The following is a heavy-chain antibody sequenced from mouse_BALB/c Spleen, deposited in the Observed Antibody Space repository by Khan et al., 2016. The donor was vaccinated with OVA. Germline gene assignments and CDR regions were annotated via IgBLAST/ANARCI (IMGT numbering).Heavy chain of an antibody. CDR1: GYTFTSYV. D-gene: IGHD1-1*01. V-gene: IGHV1S136*01. CDR2: IYPFNDDT. Sequence: VRLKQSGPELVKPGASVKMSCKASGYTFTSYVMHWVKQKPGLGLEWIGYIYPFNDDTKYNEKFKGKATLTSDKSSSTAYMELSGLTSDASAVFYSAPVGTYYVSFAYWGQGNLVTVSA. J-gene: IGHJ3*01. CDR3: APVGTYYVSFAY.